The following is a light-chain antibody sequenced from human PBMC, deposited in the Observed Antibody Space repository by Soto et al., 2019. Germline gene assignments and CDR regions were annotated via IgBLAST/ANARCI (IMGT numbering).Light chain of an antibody. J-gene: IGKJ5*01. CDR2: DAS. CDR3: QQSYKMPS. V-gene: IGKV3-11*01. CDR1: QSVKTF. Sequence: EIVLTQSPATLSLSQGERASLSCRASQSVKTFLVWYQQRPGQAPRLLIHDASHRAAGIPARFSGSGFGTEFTLTISSLEPEDFGTYYCQQSYKMPSFGQGTRLEIK.